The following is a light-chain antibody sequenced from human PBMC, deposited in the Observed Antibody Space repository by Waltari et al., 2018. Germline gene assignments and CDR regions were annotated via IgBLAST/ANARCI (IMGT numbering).Light chain of an antibody. CDR1: SNDGGGYNA. V-gene: IGLV2-14*01. CDR3: SSQSSNDVVL. CDR2: DVI. J-gene: IGLJ2*01. Sequence: QSALTQPASVSGSPGQSVTIFCDGTSNDGGGYNAVSWYQEHPGQAPRVIIYDVIDRPSGVSDRFSGSKSGNTASLTISGLQAEDEADYYCSSQSSNDVVLFGGGTKLTVL.